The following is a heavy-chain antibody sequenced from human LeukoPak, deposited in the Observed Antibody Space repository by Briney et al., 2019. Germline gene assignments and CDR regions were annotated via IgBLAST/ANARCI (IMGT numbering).Heavy chain of an antibody. CDR2: IYYSGST. Sequence: SETLSLTCTVSGGSISSYYWSWIRQPPGKGLEWIGYIYYSGSTNYNPSLKSRATISVDTSKNQFSLKLSSVTAADTAVYYCARQVDSSSWYGNSYFDYWGQGTLVTVSS. J-gene: IGHJ4*02. V-gene: IGHV4-59*08. CDR1: GGSISSYY. D-gene: IGHD6-13*01. CDR3: ARQVDSSSWYGNSYFDY.